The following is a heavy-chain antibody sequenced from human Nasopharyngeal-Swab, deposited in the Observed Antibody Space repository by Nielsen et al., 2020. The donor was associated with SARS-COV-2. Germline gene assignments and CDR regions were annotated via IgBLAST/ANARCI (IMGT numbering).Heavy chain of an antibody. CDR2: IYYSGST. Sequence: SETLSLTCTVSGGSISSRSSYWGWIRQPPGKGLEWIGSIYYSGSTYYNPSLKSRVTISVDTSKNQFSLKLSSVTAADTAVYYCARVIAAAGTGFDYWGQGTLVTVSS. V-gene: IGHV4-39*07. D-gene: IGHD6-13*01. CDR3: ARVIAAAGTGFDY. CDR1: GGSISSRSSY. J-gene: IGHJ4*02.